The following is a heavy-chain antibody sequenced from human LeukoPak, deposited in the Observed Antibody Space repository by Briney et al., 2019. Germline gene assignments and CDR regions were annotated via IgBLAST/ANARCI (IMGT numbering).Heavy chain of an antibody. V-gene: IGHV4-39*07. CDR2: ISYSGST. D-gene: IGHD3-10*01. CDR1: GGSITSSNYY. Sequence: PSETLSLTCTVSGGSITSSNYYWDWVRQPPGRGLEWIGTISYSGSTYYNPSLKSRVTISMDTSKNQFSLKLSSVTAADTAVYYCARDYYGSGSYWEWFDPWGQGTLVTVSS. CDR3: ARDYYGSGSYWEWFDP. J-gene: IGHJ5*02.